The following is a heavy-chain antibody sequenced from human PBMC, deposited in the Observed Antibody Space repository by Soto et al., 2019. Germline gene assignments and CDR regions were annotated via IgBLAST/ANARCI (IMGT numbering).Heavy chain of an antibody. CDR1: GGSISSGGYY. J-gene: IGHJ4*02. CDR3: ARINIGRGWRPFDY. CDR2: IYYSGST. Sequence: PSETLSLTCTVSGGSISSGGYYWSWIRQHPGKGLEWIGYIYYSGSTYYNPSLKSRVTISVDTSKNQFSLKLSSVTAADTAVYYCARINIGRGWRPFDYWGQGTLVTVSS. D-gene: IGHD5-12*01. V-gene: IGHV4-31*03.